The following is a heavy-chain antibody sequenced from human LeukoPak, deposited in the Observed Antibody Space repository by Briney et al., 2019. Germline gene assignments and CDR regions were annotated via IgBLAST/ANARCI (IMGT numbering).Heavy chain of an antibody. Sequence: SETLSLTCTVSGGSISSHHWSWIRQPPGKGLEWIGYIYDSGSTNYNPSLKGRVTLSVDTSKTHFSLKLSSVTAADTAVYFCARVVGYSAYEFDYWGQGTLVSVSS. CDR1: GGSISSHH. V-gene: IGHV4-59*11. J-gene: IGHJ4*02. CDR2: IYDSGST. CDR3: ARVVGYSAYEFDY. D-gene: IGHD5-12*01.